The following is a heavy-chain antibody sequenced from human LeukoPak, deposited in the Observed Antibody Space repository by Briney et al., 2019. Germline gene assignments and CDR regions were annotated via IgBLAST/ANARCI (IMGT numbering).Heavy chain of an antibody. J-gene: IGHJ4*02. CDR1: GFTFSSYSMN. CDR3: ARHTGSVWSSFDS. V-gene: IGHV4-39*01. CDR2: VFYSGST. Sequence: PGGSLRLSCAASGFTFSSYSMNWVRQPPGKGLEGIGNVFYSGSTYYNPSLKSRVTISVDTSNNQFSLKLTSVTAADTALYYCARHTGSVWSSFDSWGQGTLVTVSS. D-gene: IGHD6-19*01.